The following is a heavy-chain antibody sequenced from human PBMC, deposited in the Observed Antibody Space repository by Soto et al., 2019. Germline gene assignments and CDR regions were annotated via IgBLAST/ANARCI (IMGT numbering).Heavy chain of an antibody. D-gene: IGHD3-22*01. Sequence: HGESLKLSCKGSGYSFTIYCIGWVLQMPGKGLEWMGIIYPGDSDTRYSPSFQGQVTISADKSISTAYLQWSSLKASDTAMYYCAIYYDSSGPYYWGQGTLVTVSS. CDR2: IYPGDSDT. CDR1: GYSFTIYC. V-gene: IGHV5-51*01. J-gene: IGHJ4*02. CDR3: AIYYDSSGPYY.